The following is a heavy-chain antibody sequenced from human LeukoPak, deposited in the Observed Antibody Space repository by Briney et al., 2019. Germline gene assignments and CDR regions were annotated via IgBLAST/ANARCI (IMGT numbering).Heavy chain of an antibody. J-gene: IGHJ6*03. Sequence: SETLSLTCTVSGFSISSSSYYWGGIRQPPGKGLEWIGSIYYSGSTYYNPSLKSRVTISVDTSKNQFSLKLSSVTAADTAVYYCARGVAARPIYYYYYMDVWGKGTTVTVSS. CDR2: IYYSGST. V-gene: IGHV4-39*07. D-gene: IGHD6-6*01. CDR3: ARGVAARPIYYYYYMDV. CDR1: GFSISSSSYY.